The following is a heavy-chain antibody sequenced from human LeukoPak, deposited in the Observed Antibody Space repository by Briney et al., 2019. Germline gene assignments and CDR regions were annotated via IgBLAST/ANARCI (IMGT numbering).Heavy chain of an antibody. CDR3: ARDPSTDRFQYFDY. CDR2: MSTYYGDI. Sequence: KPGGSLRLSCAASGFTFSSYSMNWVRQAPGKGLEWVSSMSTYYGDIYYADSVRGRFTSSRDNAKNTLYLQMDSLTAEDTAVYYCARDPSTDRFQYFDYWGQGALVTVSS. J-gene: IGHJ4*02. D-gene: IGHD2-8*02. CDR1: GFTFSSYS. V-gene: IGHV3-21*01.